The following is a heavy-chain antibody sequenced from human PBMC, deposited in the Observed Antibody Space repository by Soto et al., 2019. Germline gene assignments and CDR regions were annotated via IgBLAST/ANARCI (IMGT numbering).Heavy chain of an antibody. CDR1: GGTFSSCA. D-gene: IGHD5-18*01. Sequence: SVKVSCKASGGTFSSCAMNWVRQAPGQGLEWMGGIIPMFGTADYAQKFQARVTITADESTSTAYMELSSLTSEDTAVYYCARPVLMDTGVRYYYGMDVWGQGTTVTV. J-gene: IGHJ6*02. CDR2: IIPMFGTA. V-gene: IGHV1-69*13. CDR3: ARPVLMDTGVRYYYGMDV.